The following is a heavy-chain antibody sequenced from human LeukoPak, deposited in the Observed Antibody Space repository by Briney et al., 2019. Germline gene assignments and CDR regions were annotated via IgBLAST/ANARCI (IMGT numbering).Heavy chain of an antibody. Sequence: GESLEISCKGSGYSFTSYWIGRVRQMPGKGLEWMGIIYPGDSDTRYSPSFQGQVTISADKSISTAYLQWSSLKASDTAMYYCARRPEEYSSSSDAFDIWGQGTMVTVSS. CDR3: ARRPEEYSSSSDAFDI. J-gene: IGHJ3*02. CDR1: GYSFTSYW. D-gene: IGHD6-6*01. CDR2: IYPGDSDT. V-gene: IGHV5-51*01.